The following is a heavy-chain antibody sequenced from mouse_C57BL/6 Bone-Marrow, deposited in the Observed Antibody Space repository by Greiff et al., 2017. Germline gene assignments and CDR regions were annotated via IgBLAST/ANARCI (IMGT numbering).Heavy chain of an antibody. CDR1: GYTFTSYW. J-gene: IGHJ2*01. D-gene: IGHD3-2*02. V-gene: IGHV1-50*01. CDR2: IDPADSYT. Sequence: QVQLQQSGAELVKPGASVKLSCKASGYTFTSYWMQWVKQRPGQGLEWIGEIDPADSYTNYNPKFKGKATFTADTSSSTAYTQLSSLTSADSSVYYCARNFRSDYWGQGTTLTVSA. CDR3: ARNFRSDY.